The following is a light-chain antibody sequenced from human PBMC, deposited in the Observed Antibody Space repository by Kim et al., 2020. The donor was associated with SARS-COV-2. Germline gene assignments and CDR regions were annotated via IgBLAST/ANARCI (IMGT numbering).Light chain of an antibody. CDR3: AAWDDSLKGV. CDR2: NNN. Sequence: PGQRVTISCSGSSSNIGSNPVNWYQQLPGTAPKLLIYNNNQRPSGVPDRFSGSKSGTSASLAISGLQSEDEADYYCAAWDDSLKGVFGGGTKLTVL. J-gene: IGLJ3*02. V-gene: IGLV1-44*01. CDR1: SSNIGSNP.